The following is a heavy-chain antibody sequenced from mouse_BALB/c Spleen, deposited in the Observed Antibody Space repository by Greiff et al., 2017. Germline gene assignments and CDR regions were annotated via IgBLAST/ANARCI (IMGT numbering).Heavy chain of an antibody. V-gene: IGHV14-3*02. Sequence: VQLQQSGAELVKPGASVKLSCTASGFNIKDTYMHWVKQRPEQGLEWIGRIDPANGNTKYDTKFQGKATITAHTSSNTAYLQLSSLTSEDTAVYYCADGNDYWGQGTTLTVSS. CDR2: IDPANGNT. D-gene: IGHD2-1*01. CDR3: ADGNDY. J-gene: IGHJ2*01. CDR1: GFNIKDTY.